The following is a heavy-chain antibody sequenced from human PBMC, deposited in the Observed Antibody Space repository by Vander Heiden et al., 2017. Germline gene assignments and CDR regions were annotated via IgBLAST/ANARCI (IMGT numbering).Heavy chain of an antibody. CDR1: GFTFSSYG. D-gene: IGHD3-10*01. J-gene: IGHJ1*01. V-gene: IGHV3-21*02. CDR3: ARDRAGTNYFQH. CDR2: ISRTGNYI. Sequence: DVELVEDGGGLVRPRASLRLSCSASGFTFSSYGMNWVRQAPGKGLEWVSSISRTGNYIYYADSVKGRFTISRDNAKNSVFLQMNSLRAEDTAVYYCARDRAGTNYFQHWGQGTLITVS.